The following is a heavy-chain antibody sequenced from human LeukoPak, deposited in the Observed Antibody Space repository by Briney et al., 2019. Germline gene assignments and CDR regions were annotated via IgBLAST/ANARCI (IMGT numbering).Heavy chain of an antibody. Sequence: PGGSLRLSCVVSGFTLSSYAMSWVRQAPGKGLEWVAVISYDGSNKYYADSVKGRFTISRDNSKNTLYLQMSSLRAEDTAVYYCAGDMRTDYYYYYYMDVWGKGTTVTVSS. CDR1: GFTLSSYA. CDR3: AGDMRTDYYYYYYMDV. V-gene: IGHV3-30*04. J-gene: IGHJ6*03. CDR2: ISYDGSNK. D-gene: IGHD3-16*01.